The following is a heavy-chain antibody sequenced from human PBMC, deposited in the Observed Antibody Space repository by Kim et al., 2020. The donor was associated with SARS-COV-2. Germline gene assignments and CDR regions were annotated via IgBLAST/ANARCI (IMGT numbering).Heavy chain of an antibody. CDR1: GFTFSSSA. CDR3: AKHLSFVSGSYSRQRGIDY. D-gene: IGHD3-10*01. V-gene: IGHV3-23*01. CDR2: ISSGGGST. Sequence: GGSLRLSCAASGFTFSSSAMSWVRQAPGKGLEWVSDISSGGGSTYYADSVKGRFTISRDNSKNTLYLQMNSLRAEDTAVYYCAKHLSFVSGSYSRQRGIDYWGQGTLVTVSS. J-gene: IGHJ4*02.